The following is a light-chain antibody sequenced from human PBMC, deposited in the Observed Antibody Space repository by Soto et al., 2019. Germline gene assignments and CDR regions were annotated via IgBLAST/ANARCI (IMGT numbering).Light chain of an antibody. V-gene: IGKV1-16*02. CDR2: AAS. CDR3: QQYNSYPYT. Sequence: DIQMTQSPSSLSASVGDRVTITCRASQAISNSLAWLQQKPGKAPKSLMYAASRLQSGVPAKFSGSGSGTDFTLTINSLQPEDFAIYYGQQYNSYPYTFGQGTRLEI. J-gene: IGKJ5*01. CDR1: QAISNS.